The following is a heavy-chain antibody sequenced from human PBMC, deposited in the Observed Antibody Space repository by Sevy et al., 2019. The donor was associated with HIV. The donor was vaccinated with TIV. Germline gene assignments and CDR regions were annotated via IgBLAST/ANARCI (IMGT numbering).Heavy chain of an antibody. CDR2: IKADGSQS. D-gene: IGHD3-16*01. J-gene: IGHJ3*01. CDR1: GFTFEHYW. V-gene: IGHV3-7*01. Sequence: GGSLRLSCAASGFTFEHYWMTWVHQAPGKGLEWVANIKADGSQSYYVDSVKGRFTFSRDNAKNSLDLQMNSLRAEDTAVYYCARSGGYGWDLWGQGTMVTVSS. CDR3: ARSGGYGWDL.